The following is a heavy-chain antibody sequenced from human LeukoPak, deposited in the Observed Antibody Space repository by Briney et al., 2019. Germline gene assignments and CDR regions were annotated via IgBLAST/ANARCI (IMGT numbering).Heavy chain of an antibody. J-gene: IGHJ5*02. V-gene: IGHV4-39*01. CDR3: ARNSGNYLGWFDP. CDR1: GGSISTSSYY. D-gene: IGHD1-26*01. CDR2: IHYSGRT. Sequence: PSETLSLTCTVSGGSISTSSYYWGWIRQPPAKGLEWIGTIHYSGRTYYHPSLKSRVTISVDTSKNQFSLKMSSVTAADTAMYYCARNSGNYLGWFDPWGQGTLVTVSS.